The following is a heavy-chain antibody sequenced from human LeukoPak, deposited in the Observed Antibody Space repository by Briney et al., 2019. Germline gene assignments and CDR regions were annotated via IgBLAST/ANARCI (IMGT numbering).Heavy chain of an antibody. CDR1: GYTFTSYY. CDR3: ARVSERWLQFRYFDY. V-gene: IGHV1-46*01. D-gene: IGHD5-24*01. CDR2: INPSGGST. J-gene: IGHJ4*02. Sequence: ASVKVSCKASGYTFTSYYMHWVRQAPGQGLEWMGIINPSGGSTSYAQKFQGRVTMTRDTSTSTVYMELSSLRSEDTAVYYCARVSERWLQFRYFDYWGQGTLVTVSS.